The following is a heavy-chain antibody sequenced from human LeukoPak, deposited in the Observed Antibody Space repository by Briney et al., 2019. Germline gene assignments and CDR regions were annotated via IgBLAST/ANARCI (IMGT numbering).Heavy chain of an antibody. CDR2: IWYDGSNK. J-gene: IGHJ6*03. CDR3: AKEEIGYCSGGSCGDMDV. D-gene: IGHD2-15*01. V-gene: IGHV3-33*06. Sequence: GRSLRLSCAASGFTFSSYGMHWVRQAPGKGLEWVAVIWYDGSNKYYADSVKGRFAISRDNSKNTLYLQMNSLRAEDTAVYYCAKEEIGYCSGGSCGDMDVWGKGTTVTVSS. CDR1: GFTFSSYG.